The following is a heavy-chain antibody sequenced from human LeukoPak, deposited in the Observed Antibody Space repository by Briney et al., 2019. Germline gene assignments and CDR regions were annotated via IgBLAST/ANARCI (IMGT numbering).Heavy chain of an antibody. J-gene: IGHJ4*02. V-gene: IGHV3-48*01. CDR3: ARGDSSSWFRYYFDY. CDR1: GFTFRIYG. Sequence: GGSLRLSCVASGFTFRIYGMNWVRQAPGKGPEWVSYISHTSDSILYADSVKGRFTMSRDNAKKSLNLQMNSLRAEDSAVYYCARGDSSSWFRYYFDYWGQGTLVTVSS. CDR2: ISHTSDSI. D-gene: IGHD6-13*01.